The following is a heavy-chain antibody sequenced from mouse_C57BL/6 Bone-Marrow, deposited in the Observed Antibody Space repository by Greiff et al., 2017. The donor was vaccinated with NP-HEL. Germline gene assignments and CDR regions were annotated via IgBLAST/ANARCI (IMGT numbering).Heavy chain of an antibody. CDR1: GYTFTDYY. D-gene: IGHD1-1*01. J-gene: IGHJ3*01. V-gene: IGHV1-26*01. CDR3: ARSGIATSPINRAWFGG. Sequence: VHVKQSGPELVKPGASVKISCKASGYTFTDYYMNWVKQSHGQSLEWIGDINPNNGGTSYNQKFKGKATLTVDKSSSTAYMQLSSLTSEDSEVYYCARSGIATSPINRAWFGGWGKGTLVTVAA. CDR2: INPNNGGT.